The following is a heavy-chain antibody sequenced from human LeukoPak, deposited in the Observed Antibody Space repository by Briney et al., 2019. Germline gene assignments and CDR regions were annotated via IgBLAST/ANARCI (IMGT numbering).Heavy chain of an antibody. CDR3: ARQLGGFDPGYLDL. J-gene: IGHJ2*01. V-gene: IGHV3-64*02. Sequence: GGSLRLSCAASGFTFSSYAMHWVRQAPGKGLEYVSAISSNGVSTYYADSVKGRFTISRDNSKNTLYLQMGSLRAEDMAVFYCARQLGGFDPGYLDLWGRGTLVAVSS. CDR1: GFTFSSYA. D-gene: IGHD1-1*01. CDR2: ISSNGVST.